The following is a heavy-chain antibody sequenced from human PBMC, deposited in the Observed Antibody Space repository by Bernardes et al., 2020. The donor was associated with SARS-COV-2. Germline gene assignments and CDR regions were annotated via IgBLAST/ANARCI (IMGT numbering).Heavy chain of an antibody. CDR3: ARDLVHYDILTGYSLQAAFDL. CDR1: GFTFSSYS. CDR2: ISSSSSYI. V-gene: IGHV3-21*01. J-gene: IGHJ5*02. D-gene: IGHD3-9*01. Sequence: GGSLRLSCAASGFTFSSYSMNWVRQAPGKGLEWVSSISSSSSYIYYADSVKGRFTISRDNAKNSLYLQMNSLRAEDTAVYYCARDLVHYDILTGYSLQAAFDLWGQGTLVTVSS.